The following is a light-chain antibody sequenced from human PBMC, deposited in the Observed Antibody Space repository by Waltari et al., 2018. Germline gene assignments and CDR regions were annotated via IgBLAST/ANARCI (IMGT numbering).Light chain of an antibody. CDR1: SRDVGGYHF. Sequence: QSALTQPASVSGSPAQSITISCTGTSRDVGGYHFVSWYQQHPGEAPKLMIYDVSKRPSGISDRFSGSKSGNTASLTISGLQAEDEADYYCSSYTSSSTIVFGGGTKLTVL. V-gene: IGLV2-14*01. CDR3: SSYTSSSTIV. J-gene: IGLJ2*01. CDR2: DVS.